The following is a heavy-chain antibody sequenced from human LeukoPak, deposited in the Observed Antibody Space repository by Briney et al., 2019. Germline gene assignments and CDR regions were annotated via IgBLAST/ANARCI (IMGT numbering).Heavy chain of an antibody. CDR1: GFTFSSYA. CDR3: ARDLAGTTVY. Sequence: GGSLRLSCAASGFTFSSYAMHWVRQAPGRGLEWVAVISYDGSNKYYADSAKGRFTISRDNSKNTLYLQMNSLRAEDTAVYYCARDLAGTTVYWGQGTLVTVSS. CDR2: ISYDGSNK. V-gene: IGHV3-30-3*01. D-gene: IGHD1-7*01. J-gene: IGHJ4*02.